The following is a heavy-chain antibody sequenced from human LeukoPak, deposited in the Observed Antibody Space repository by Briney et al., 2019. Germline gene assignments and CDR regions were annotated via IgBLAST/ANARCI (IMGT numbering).Heavy chain of an antibody. V-gene: IGHV1-18*01. CDR3: ARAGYSYGYIGYFDY. CDR1: GYTFNIYG. Sequence: GASVKVSCKASGYTFNIYGISWVRQAPGQGLEWMGWISAYNGNTQYAQKFQGRVTMTADTSTSTAYMELRRLRSDDTAVYYCARAGYSYGYIGYFDYRGQGTLVTVSS. CDR2: ISAYNGNT. J-gene: IGHJ4*02. D-gene: IGHD5-18*01.